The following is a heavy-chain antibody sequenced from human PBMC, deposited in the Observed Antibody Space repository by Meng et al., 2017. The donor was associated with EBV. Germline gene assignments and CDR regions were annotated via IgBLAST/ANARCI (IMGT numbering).Heavy chain of an antibody. D-gene: IGHD1-26*01. CDR3: NSGSHSPLDS. CDR1: GFSFINYA. CDR2: FSATSVGT. Sequence: DVRLLGLGGVMLKPGWSLILSCVGSGFSFINYAMGWVRRAQGKGLEGFSGFSATSVGTYYADSGKGRFAISRDNSKNTVTLHMNILRAEDTAIYYCNSGSHSPLDSWGQGTLVTVSS. V-gene: IGHV3-23*01. J-gene: IGHJ4*02.